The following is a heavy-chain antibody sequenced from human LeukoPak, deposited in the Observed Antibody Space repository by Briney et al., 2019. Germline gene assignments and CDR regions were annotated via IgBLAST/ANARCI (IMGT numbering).Heavy chain of an antibody. CDR2: ISGSGGST. V-gene: IGHV3-23*01. CDR1: GFTFSSYA. Sequence: GGSLRLSCAASGFTFSSYAMSWVRQAPGKGLEWVSAISGSGGSTYYADSVKGRFTISRDNSKNTLYLQMNSLRAEDTAVYYCARGGEMDNWFDPWGQGTLVTVSS. J-gene: IGHJ5*02. CDR3: ARGGEMDNWFDP. D-gene: IGHD2-21*01.